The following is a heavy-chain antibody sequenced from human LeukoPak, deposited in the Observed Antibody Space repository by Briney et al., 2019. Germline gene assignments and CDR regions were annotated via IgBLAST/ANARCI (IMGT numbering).Heavy chain of an antibody. CDR3: ARSSYSSSSSV. CDR1: GFTFSGFW. Sequence: PGGSLRLSCAVSGFTFSGFWMSWSRQAPGQGLEWVARINSDGSEGYYADVVKGRFTISRDNAKNSLYLQINSLRAEDTAVYYCARSSYSSSSSVWGQGTMVTVSS. CDR2: INSDGSEG. D-gene: IGHD6-6*01. V-gene: IGHV3-7*03. J-gene: IGHJ3*01.